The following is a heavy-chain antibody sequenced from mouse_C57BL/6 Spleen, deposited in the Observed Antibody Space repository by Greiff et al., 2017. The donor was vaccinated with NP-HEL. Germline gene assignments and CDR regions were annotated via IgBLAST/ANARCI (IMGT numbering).Heavy chain of an antibody. CDR1: GYTFTDYE. CDR2: IDPETGGT. V-gene: IGHV1-15*01. CDR3: TRSRTERGAWFAD. Sequence: VQLQQSGAELVRPGASVTLSCKASGYTFTDYEMHWVKQTPVHGLEWIGAIDPETGGTAYNQKFKGKAILTADKSSSTAYMELRSLTSEDAAVYYCTRSRTERGAWFADWGKGTLVTVSA. J-gene: IGHJ3*01.